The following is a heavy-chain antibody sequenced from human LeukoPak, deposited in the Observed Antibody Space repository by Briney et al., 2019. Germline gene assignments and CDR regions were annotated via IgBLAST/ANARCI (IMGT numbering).Heavy chain of an antibody. D-gene: IGHD3-10*01. CDR1: GGSVSNASYY. Sequence: SETLSLTCTVSGGSVSNASYYWSWTRQPPGKGLDWIGYVYYSGSTNYSPSLKSRVTVSVDTSKNQFSLKLTSVTAADTAVYYCARVRYGSGSYYFDNWGQGTLVTVSS. CDR3: ARVRYGSGSYYFDN. J-gene: IGHJ4*02. CDR2: VYYSGST. V-gene: IGHV4-61*01.